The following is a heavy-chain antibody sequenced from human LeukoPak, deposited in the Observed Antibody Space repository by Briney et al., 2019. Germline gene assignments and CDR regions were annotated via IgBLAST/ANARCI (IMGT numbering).Heavy chain of an antibody. J-gene: IGHJ4*02. D-gene: IGHD3-3*01. CDR3: ARGLWSAHRREYYFDS. V-gene: IGHV1-3*01. CDR1: GYTFTSYA. Sequence: ASVKVSCKASGYTFTSYAMHWLRQAPGQRLEWMGWINAGNGDTKFSQNYQARVTITRDASASTAYMELSSLTSEDTAVYFCARGLWSAHRREYYFDSWGQGTLVTVSS. CDR2: INAGNGDT.